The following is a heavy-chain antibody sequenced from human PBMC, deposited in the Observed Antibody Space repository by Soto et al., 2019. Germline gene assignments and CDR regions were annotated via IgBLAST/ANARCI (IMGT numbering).Heavy chain of an antibody. Sequence: GGSLRLSCAASGFTFSDYYMGWVRQAPGMGLEWLSSISGGSININYADSVKGRFTVSRDNAQNSLFLQMNSLRAEDTALYYCARGIKVGNTEYYLDSWGQGTLVTVSS. V-gene: IGHV3-11*06. CDR1: GFTFSDYY. D-gene: IGHD1-26*01. CDR3: ARGIKVGNTEYYLDS. CDR2: ISGGSINI. J-gene: IGHJ4*02.